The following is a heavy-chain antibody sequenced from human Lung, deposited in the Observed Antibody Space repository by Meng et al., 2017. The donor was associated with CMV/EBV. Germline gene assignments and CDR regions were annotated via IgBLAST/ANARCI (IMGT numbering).Heavy chain of an antibody. Sequence: SETXSLTCTVSGGSISSYYWSWIRQPPGKGLEWIGYIYYSGSTNYNPSLKSRVTISVDTSKNQFSLKLSSVTAADTAVYYCARTPGGTIFGVVDCDYWGQGTXVTVSS. J-gene: IGHJ4*02. V-gene: IGHV4-59*01. D-gene: IGHD3-3*01. CDR2: IYYSGST. CDR1: GGSISSYY. CDR3: ARTPGGTIFGVVDCDY.